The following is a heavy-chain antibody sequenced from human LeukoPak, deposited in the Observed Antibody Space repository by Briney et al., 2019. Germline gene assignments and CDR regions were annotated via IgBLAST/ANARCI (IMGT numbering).Heavy chain of an antibody. D-gene: IGHD4-17*01. V-gene: IGHV3-30*02. CDR1: GFTFSSYG. CDR3: ASNDYGDALEYLQH. CDR2: IRYDGSNK. Sequence: GGSLRLSCAASGFTFSSYGMHWVRQAPGKGLEWVAFIRYDGSNKYYADSVKGRFTISRDNSKNTLYLQMNSLRAEDTAVYYCASNDYGDALEYLQHWGQGTLVTVSS. J-gene: IGHJ1*01.